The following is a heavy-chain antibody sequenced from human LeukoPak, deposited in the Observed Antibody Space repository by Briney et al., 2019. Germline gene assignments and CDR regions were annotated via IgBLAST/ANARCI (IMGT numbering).Heavy chain of an antibody. D-gene: IGHD3-22*01. Sequence: SETLSLTCTVSGVSISSSYWSWIRQPPGKGLEWIGYIYYSGSTNYNPSLKSRVTISVDTSRNQFSLKLSSVTAADTAVYFCARGRSSYYYSLDSWGQGTLVTVSS. V-gene: IGHV4-59*01. J-gene: IGHJ4*02. CDR2: IYYSGST. CDR3: ARGRSSYYYSLDS. CDR1: GVSISSSY.